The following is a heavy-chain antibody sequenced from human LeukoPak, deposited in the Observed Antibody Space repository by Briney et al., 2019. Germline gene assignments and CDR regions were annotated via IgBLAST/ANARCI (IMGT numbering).Heavy chain of an antibody. D-gene: IGHD3-9*01. CDR1: GFTFTNTW. Sequence: GGSLRLSCAASGFTFTNTWMNWVRQAPGKGLEWVGRIKSKSGGGTTDYAAPVKGRFTISRDDSKNTLYLQMNSLKTEDTAVYYCARDWYDAFDFWGQGTMVTVSS. J-gene: IGHJ3*01. CDR2: IKSKSGGGTT. V-gene: IGHV3-15*07. CDR3: ARDWYDAFDF.